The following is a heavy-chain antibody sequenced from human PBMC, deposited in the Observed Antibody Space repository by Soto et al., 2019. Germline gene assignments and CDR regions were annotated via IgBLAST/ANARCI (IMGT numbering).Heavy chain of an antibody. CDR2: ISPGDSDT. Sequence: ALKISCTASGFSLTTYWLAWVRQMPVKGLEWSGPISPGDSDTRYSPSFQGQVTISADKSISTAYLQWSRLKASDTAMYYCARHFVADGSVDYWGKGHLGTVS. D-gene: IGHD3-10*01. V-gene: IGHV5-51*01. CDR1: GFSLTTYW. CDR3: ARHFVADGSVDY. J-gene: IGHJ4*02.